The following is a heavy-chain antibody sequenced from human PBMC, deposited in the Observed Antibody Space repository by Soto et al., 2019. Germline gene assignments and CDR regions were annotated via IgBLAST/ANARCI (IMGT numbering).Heavy chain of an antibody. Sequence: APVKGSRKGSRYLLSSHNIHCVRKAPGQGLEWMGEINPRSGSAGYDQRFRGRVTMTSDTSTTTVYMILSNLRSEDTAVYYCGRIAGACLTYFDFWGQGTPVTVSS. D-gene: IGHD6-13*01. J-gene: IGHJ4*02. CDR2: INPRSGSA. V-gene: IGHV1-46*01. CDR1: RYLLSSHN. CDR3: GRIAGACLTYFDF.